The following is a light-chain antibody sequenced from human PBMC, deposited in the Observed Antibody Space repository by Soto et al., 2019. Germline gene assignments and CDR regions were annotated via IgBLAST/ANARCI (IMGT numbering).Light chain of an antibody. CDR2: DVT. CDR3: SSYTSSSPVV. Sequence: QSALTQPASVSGSPGQSITISCTGTNSDLGGYNYVSWYQQHPGKAPKLMIYDVTNRPSGVSNRFSGSRSGNTASLTISGLQAEDEADYYCSSYTSSSPVVFGGRTKLTVL. V-gene: IGLV2-14*01. J-gene: IGLJ3*02. CDR1: NSDLGGYNY.